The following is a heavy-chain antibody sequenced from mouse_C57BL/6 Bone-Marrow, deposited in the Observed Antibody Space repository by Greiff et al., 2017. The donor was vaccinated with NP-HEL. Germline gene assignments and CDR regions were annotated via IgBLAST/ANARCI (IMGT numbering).Heavy chain of an antibody. CDR1: GYTFTSYW. J-gene: IGHJ4*01. CDR3: ARSSLLRYAMDY. V-gene: IGHV1-53*01. CDR2: INPSNGGT. Sequence: VQLQQSGTELVKPGASVKLSCKASGYTFTSYWMHWVKQRPGQGLEWIGNINPSNGGTNYNEKFKSKATLTVDKSSSTAYMQLSSLTSEDSAVYYCARSSLLRYAMDYWGQGTSVTVSS. D-gene: IGHD1-2*01.